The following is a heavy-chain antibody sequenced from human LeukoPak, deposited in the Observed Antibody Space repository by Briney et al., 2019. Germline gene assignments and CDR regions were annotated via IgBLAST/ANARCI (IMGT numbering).Heavy chain of an antibody. CDR1: GGSFSGYY. CDR3: EREGVRELGAFDI. CDR2: INHSGST. V-gene: IGHV4-34*01. D-gene: IGHD3-10*01. Sequence: SETLSLTCAVYGGSFSGYYWSWIRQPPGKGLEWIGEINHSGSTNYNPSLKSRVTISVDTSKNQFSLKLSSVTAADTAVYYCEREGVRELGAFDIWGKGTMVPVSS. J-gene: IGHJ3*02.